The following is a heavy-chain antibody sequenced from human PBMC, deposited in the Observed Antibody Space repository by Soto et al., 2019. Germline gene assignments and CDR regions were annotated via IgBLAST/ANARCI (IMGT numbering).Heavy chain of an antibody. Sequence: VKVSCKASGYTFTSYGISWVRQAPGQGLEWMGWISAYNGNTNYAQNLQGRVTMTRDTSTSTAYMELRSLRSDDTAVYYCASGIAVAGIYYYYGMDVWGQGTTVTVSS. CDR2: ISAYNGNT. CDR1: GYTFTSYG. V-gene: IGHV1-18*04. CDR3: ASGIAVAGIYYYYGMDV. D-gene: IGHD6-19*01. J-gene: IGHJ6*02.